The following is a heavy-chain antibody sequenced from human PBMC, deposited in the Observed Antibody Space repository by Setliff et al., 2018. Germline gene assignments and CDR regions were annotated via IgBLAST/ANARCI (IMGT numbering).Heavy chain of an antibody. Sequence: TLSLTCTVSGGSISSGSYYWSWIRQPAGKGLEWIGHIYTSGSTNYNPSLKSRVTISVDTSKNQFSLKLSSVTAADTAVYYCARQSARGLADNNWFDPWGQGTLVTVS. D-gene: IGHD2-15*01. CDR1: GGSISSGSYY. J-gene: IGHJ5*02. CDR3: ARQSARGLADNNWFDP. CDR2: IYTSGST. V-gene: IGHV4-61*09.